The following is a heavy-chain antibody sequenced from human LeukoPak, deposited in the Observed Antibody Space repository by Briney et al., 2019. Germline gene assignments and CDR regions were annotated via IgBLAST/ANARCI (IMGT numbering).Heavy chain of an antibody. D-gene: IGHD3-10*01. CDR2: INPNSGGT. CDR3: ARGRFGELLPPFDY. V-gene: IGHV1-2*02. Sequence: ASVKVSCKASGYSFSDYTMNWVRQAPGQGLEWMGWINPNSGGTIYAQKFQGRVTMTRDTSISTVYMELSRLRSDDTAVYYCARGRFGELLPPFDYWGQGTLVTVSS. J-gene: IGHJ4*02. CDR1: GYSFSDYT.